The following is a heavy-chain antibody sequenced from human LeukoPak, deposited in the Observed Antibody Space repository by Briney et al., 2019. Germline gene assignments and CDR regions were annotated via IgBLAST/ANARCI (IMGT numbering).Heavy chain of an antibody. Sequence: ASVKVSCKASGYTFTSYYMHWVRQAPGQGLEWMGWINPNSGGTNYAQKFQGRVTMTRDTSISTAYMELSRLRSDDTAVYYCARDRRYCSSTSCSDRRWFDPWGQGTLVTVSS. CDR1: GYTFTSYY. J-gene: IGHJ5*02. V-gene: IGHV1-2*02. CDR2: INPNSGGT. D-gene: IGHD2-2*01. CDR3: ARDRRYCSSTSCSDRRWFDP.